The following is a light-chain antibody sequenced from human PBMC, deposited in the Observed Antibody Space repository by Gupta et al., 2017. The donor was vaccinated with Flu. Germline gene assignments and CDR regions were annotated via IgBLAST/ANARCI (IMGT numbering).Light chain of an antibody. V-gene: IGKV2-28*01. CDR2: LGS. J-gene: IGKJ1*01. Sequence: DIVMTQSPLSLSVTPGEPAAISCRSSQSLLHTNGNTYLDWYLQKPGQSPQVLIYLGSNRASGVPDRFSGSGSGTDFTLRISRVEAEDVGVYYCMQALQTPWTFGQGTKLEIK. CDR3: MQALQTPWT. CDR1: QSLLHTNGNTY.